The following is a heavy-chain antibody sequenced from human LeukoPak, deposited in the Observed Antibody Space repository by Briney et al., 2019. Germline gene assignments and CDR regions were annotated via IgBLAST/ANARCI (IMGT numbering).Heavy chain of an antibody. CDR1: GFSVRTTY. Sequence: GGSLRLSCAASGFSVRTTYMSWVRQAPGKGLEWVSALSSGGTTWYADSVKGRFTISRDTSTSTLFLQMNSLRADDTALYYCAKDRAYPNDVFDIWGQGTMVTVS. D-gene: IGHD2-21*01. CDR3: AKDRAYPNDVFDI. J-gene: IGHJ3*02. V-gene: IGHV3-53*01. CDR2: LSSGGTT.